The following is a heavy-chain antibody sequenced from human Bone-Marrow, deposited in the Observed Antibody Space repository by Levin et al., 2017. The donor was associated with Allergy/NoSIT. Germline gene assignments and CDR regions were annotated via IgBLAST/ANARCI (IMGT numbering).Heavy chain of an antibody. Sequence: GGSLRLSCAASGFTFSSYAMSWVRRAPGKGLEWVSAITSSSGNTYYADSVQGRFTVSRDNSKNTLYLQMNSLGAGDTAVYYCATDQAVAGTHDNWGQGTLVTVSS. V-gene: IGHV3-23*01. CDR3: ATDQAVAGTHDN. J-gene: IGHJ4*02. D-gene: IGHD6-19*01. CDR1: GFTFSSYA. CDR2: ITSSSGNT.